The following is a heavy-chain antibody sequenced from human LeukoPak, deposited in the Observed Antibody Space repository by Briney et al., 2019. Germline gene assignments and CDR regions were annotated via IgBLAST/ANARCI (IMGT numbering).Heavy chain of an antibody. D-gene: IGHD4-17*01. V-gene: IGHV3-30-3*01. J-gene: IGHJ5*02. CDR1: GFTFSSYA. Sequence: GRPLRLSCAASGFTFSSYAMHWVRQAPGKGLEWVAVISYDGSNKYYADSVKGRFTISRDNSKNTLYLQMNSLRAEDTAVYYCARGEVTTGTWFDPWGQGTLVTVSS. CDR3: ARGEVTTGTWFDP. CDR2: ISYDGSNK.